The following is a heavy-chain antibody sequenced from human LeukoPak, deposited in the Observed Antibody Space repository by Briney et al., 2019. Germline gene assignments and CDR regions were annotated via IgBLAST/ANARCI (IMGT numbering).Heavy chain of an antibody. V-gene: IGHV3-74*03. CDR1: GFTLGNYW. D-gene: IGHD6-13*01. CDR2: GDGDGSHS. J-gene: IGHJ4*02. CDR3: AKDLRVLAAAGSPFDY. Sequence: GGSLRLSCAASGFTLGNYWMHWVRQAPGKGLVWVSRGDGDGSHSTYADSVKGRFTISRDNSKNTLYLQMNSLTAEDTATYYCAKDLRVLAAAGSPFDYWGQGTLVTVSS.